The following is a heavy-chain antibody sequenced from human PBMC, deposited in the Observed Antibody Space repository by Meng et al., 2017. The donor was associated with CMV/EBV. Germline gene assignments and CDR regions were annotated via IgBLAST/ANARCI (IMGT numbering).Heavy chain of an antibody. CDR1: GFILSDYG. CDR3: ARLRLLGYCSSTSCPYGMDV. V-gene: IGHV3-30*02. Sequence: GESLKISCAASGFILSDYGMHWVRQSPGKGLEWVAFIRHDGSNTDYADSVRGRFSISRDNSKNSLYLQMNSLRAEDTAVYYCARLRLLGYCSSTSCPYGMDVWGQGTTVTVSS. J-gene: IGHJ6*02. CDR2: IRHDGSNT. D-gene: IGHD2-2*01.